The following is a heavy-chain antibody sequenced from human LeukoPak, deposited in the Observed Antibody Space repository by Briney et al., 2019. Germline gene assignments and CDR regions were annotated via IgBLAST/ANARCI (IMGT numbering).Heavy chain of an antibody. V-gene: IGHV4-59*01. CDR1: GGFISSYY. CDR3: ARGYGDYDPDAFDI. Sequence: SETLSLTCTVSGGFISSYYWSWIRQPPGKGLEWIGYIYYSGSTNYNPSLKSRVTISVDTSKNQFSLKLSSVTAADTAVYYCARGYGDYDPDAFDIWGQGTMVTVPS. CDR2: IYYSGST. D-gene: IGHD4-17*01. J-gene: IGHJ3*02.